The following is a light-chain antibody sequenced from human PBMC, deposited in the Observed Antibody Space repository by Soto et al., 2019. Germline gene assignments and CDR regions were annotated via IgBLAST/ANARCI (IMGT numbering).Light chain of an antibody. CDR2: EGS. Sequence: QSVLTQPASVSGSPGQSITISCTGTSSDVGSYNLVSWYQQHPGKAPKLMIYEGSKRPSGVSNRFSGSKSGNTASLTLSGPHAAEEADSPCRSYAGSSTFYVFGTGTKVTVL. J-gene: IGLJ1*01. CDR3: RSYAGSSTFYV. CDR1: SSDVGSYNL. V-gene: IGLV2-23*01.